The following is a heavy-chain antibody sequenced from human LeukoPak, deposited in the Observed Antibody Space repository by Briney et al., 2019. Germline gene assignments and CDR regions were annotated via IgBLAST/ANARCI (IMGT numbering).Heavy chain of an antibody. Sequence: ASVKVSCKVSGYTLTELSMHWVRQAPGKGLEWMGGFDLEDGETIYAQKFQGRVTMTEDTSTDTAYMELSSLRSEDTAVYYCATAGYCSSTSCYPLYYYYYMDVWGKGTTVTVSS. J-gene: IGHJ6*03. D-gene: IGHD2-2*01. CDR3: ATAGYCSSTSCYPLYYYYYMDV. CDR1: GYTLTELS. V-gene: IGHV1-24*01. CDR2: FDLEDGET.